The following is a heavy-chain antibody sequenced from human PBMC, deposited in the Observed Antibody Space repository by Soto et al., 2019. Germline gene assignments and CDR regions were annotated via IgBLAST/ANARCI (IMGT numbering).Heavy chain of an antibody. CDR1: GFTFSDYY. Sequence: QVQLVESGGDLVKPGGSLRLSCAASGFTFSDYYMSWIRQAPGKGLEWVSSITSSGSTTYYTDSVKGRFTISRDNAKNSLYLQMTSLRSEDTAVSYCARERYSYGPYYLDSWGQGTLVTVSS. CDR2: ITSSGSTT. CDR3: ARERYSYGPYYLDS. V-gene: IGHV3-11*01. D-gene: IGHD5-18*01. J-gene: IGHJ4*02.